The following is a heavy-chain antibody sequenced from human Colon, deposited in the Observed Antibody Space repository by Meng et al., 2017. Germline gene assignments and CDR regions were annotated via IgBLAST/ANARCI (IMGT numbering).Heavy chain of an antibody. Sequence: GESLKISCAASGFTFSSYEMNWVRQAPGEGLEWVSYIWSGSTTTHYADSVKGRFTVSRDNAENSLYLEMNSLRAEDTAVYYCARRLPYYGMDVWGQGTTVTVSS. CDR1: GFTFSSYE. CDR3: ARRLPYYGMDV. CDR2: IWSGSTTT. J-gene: IGHJ6*02. V-gene: IGHV3-48*03.